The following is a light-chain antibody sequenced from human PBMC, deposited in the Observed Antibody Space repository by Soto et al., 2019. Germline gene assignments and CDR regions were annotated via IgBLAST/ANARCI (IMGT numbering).Light chain of an antibody. J-gene: IGKJ1*01. V-gene: IGKV1-5*03. Sequence: DIQMTQFPSTLSASVGDRVTITCRASQSVDTWLAWYQQKPGKAPSLLIYRASSLESGVPSRFSGSGSGTEFPLTIRSLQPDDFASYYCQQYNHYPRTFGHGTKVEVK. CDR1: QSVDTW. CDR2: RAS. CDR3: QQYNHYPRT.